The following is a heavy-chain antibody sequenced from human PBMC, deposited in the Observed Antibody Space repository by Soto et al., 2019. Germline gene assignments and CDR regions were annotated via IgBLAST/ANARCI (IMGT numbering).Heavy chain of an antibody. CDR1: GFTFGDYA. J-gene: IGHJ4*02. CDR3: TRDSGYYDSSGFLD. D-gene: IGHD3-22*01. V-gene: IGHV3-49*04. CDR2: IRSKAYGETT. Sequence: VQLVESGGGLVQPGRSLRLSCTASGFTFGDYAMSWVRQAPGKGLEWVGFIRSKAYGETTEYAASVKGRFIISSDDSKNIAYLQMNGLKTEDTAVYYCTRDSGYYDSSGFLDWGQGTLVTVSS.